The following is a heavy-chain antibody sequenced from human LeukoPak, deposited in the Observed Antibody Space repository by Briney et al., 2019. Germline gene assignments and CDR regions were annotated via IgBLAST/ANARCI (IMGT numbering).Heavy chain of an antibody. CDR2: IKQDGSEK. CDR3: ARVETGYYYPVLDYYYHYYMDV. D-gene: IGHD3-22*01. Sequence: GGSLRLXCAASGFTCSSYWMRWVRQAPGKGLEWVANIKQDGSEKYYVDSVKGRFTISRDNAKNSLYLQMNSLRAEDTAVYYCARVETGYYYPVLDYYYHYYMDVWGKGTTVTVSS. CDR1: GFTCSSYW. J-gene: IGHJ6*03. V-gene: IGHV3-7*01.